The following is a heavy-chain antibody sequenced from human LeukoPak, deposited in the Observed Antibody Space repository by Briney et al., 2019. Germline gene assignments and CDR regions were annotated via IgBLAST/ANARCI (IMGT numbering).Heavy chain of an antibody. J-gene: IGHJ4*02. V-gene: IGHV4-38-2*02. CDR1: GYSISSGYY. CDR3: ARCDYGSLTEIQLWFYNYFDY. CDR2: IDHSGST. D-gene: IGHD5-18*01. Sequence: SETLSLTCTVSGYSISSGYYWGWIRQPPGKGLEWTGRIDHSGSTYYNPSLKSRVIISVDTSKNQFSLKLSSVTAADTAVYYCARCDYGSLTEIQLWFYNYFDYWGQGTLVTVSS.